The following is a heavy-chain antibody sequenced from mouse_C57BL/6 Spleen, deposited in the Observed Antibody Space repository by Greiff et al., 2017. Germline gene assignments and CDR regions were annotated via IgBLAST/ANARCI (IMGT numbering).Heavy chain of an antibody. J-gene: IGHJ2*01. Sequence: QVHVKQPGTELVKPGASVKLSCKASGYTFTSYWMHWVKQRPGQGLEWIGNINPSNGGTNYNEKFKSKATLTVDKSSSTAYMQLSSLTSEDSAVYYCARSGVTVAPFDYWGQGTTLTVSS. CDR1: GYTFTSYW. V-gene: IGHV1-53*01. CDR3: ARSGVTVAPFDY. CDR2: INPSNGGT. D-gene: IGHD1-1*01.